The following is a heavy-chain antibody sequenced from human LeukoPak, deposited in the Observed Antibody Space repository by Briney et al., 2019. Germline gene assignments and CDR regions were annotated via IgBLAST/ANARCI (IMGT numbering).Heavy chain of an antibody. Sequence: SETLSLICTVSGGSISSNHYYWGWIRQPPGKGLEWIGSVSYGVGAYYNPSLKSRVTVSVDTSKNQFSLKLSSVTAADTAVYFCAREGYSSSWSPVDYWGQGTLVTVSS. V-gene: IGHV4-39*02. CDR2: VSYGVGA. CDR3: AREGYSSSWSPVDY. CDR1: GGSISSNHYY. J-gene: IGHJ4*02. D-gene: IGHD6-13*01.